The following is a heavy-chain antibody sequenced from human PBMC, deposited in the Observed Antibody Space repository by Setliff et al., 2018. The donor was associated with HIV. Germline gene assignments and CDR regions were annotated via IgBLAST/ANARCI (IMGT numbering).Heavy chain of an antibody. J-gene: IGHJ3*02. D-gene: IGHD2-15*01. CDR3: AREHCSGGSCNGFDI. CDR1: GDSISNYF. Sequence: SETLSLTCSVSGDSISNYFWTWIRQPAGKGLEWIGRIYTSGSTNYNPSLKSRVTMSVDTSRNQFSLKLGSVTAADTAMYYCAREHCSGGSCNGFDIWGQGTMVTVSS. V-gene: IGHV4-4*07. CDR2: IYTSGST.